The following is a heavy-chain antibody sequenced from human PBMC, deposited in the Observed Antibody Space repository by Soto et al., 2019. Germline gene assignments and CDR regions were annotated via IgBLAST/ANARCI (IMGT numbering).Heavy chain of an antibody. D-gene: IGHD3-10*01. V-gene: IGHV4-30-2*01. CDR3: ARDEYYGSGYTI. CDR2: IYDTGTT. J-gene: IGHJ4*02. Sequence: SLSLCSTVSCDSINTEFYSWTWIRQPPEKGLEWIGYIYDTGTTYCNSSLKSRVTISLDRSKNQFSLRLTSVTAADTAVYYCARDEYYGSGYTIWGQGILVTVSS. CDR1: CDSINTEFYS.